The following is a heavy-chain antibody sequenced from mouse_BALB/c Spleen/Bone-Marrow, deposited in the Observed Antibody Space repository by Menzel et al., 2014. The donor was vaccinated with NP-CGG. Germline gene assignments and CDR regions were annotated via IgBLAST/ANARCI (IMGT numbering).Heavy chain of an antibody. Sequence: EVQGVESGGGLVKPGGSLKLSCAAPGFTFSSYAMSWVRQTPEKRLEWVATISSGGSYTYYPDSVKGRFTISRDNAKNTLYLQMSSLRSEDTAMYYCASSYYDYDGYAMDYWGQGTPVTVSS. V-gene: IGHV5-9-3*01. D-gene: IGHD2-4*01. CDR1: GFTFSSYA. CDR2: ISSGGSYT. CDR3: ASSYYDYDGYAMDY. J-gene: IGHJ4*01.